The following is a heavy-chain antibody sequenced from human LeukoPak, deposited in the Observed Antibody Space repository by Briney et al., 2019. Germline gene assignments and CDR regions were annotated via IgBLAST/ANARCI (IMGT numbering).Heavy chain of an antibody. Sequence: SETLSLTCTVSGDSISGFYWSWIRQPPGKGLECIGTMYHSGSTFYNPSLKSRVTISVDTSKNQFSLKLTSMTAADTAVYYCARDRKYYYHMDVWGKGTTVTVSS. J-gene: IGHJ6*03. V-gene: IGHV4-38-2*02. CDR3: ARDRKYYYHMDV. CDR2: MYHSGST. CDR1: GDSISGFY.